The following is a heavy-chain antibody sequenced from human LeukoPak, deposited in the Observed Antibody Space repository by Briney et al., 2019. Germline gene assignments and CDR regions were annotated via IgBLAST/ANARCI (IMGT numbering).Heavy chain of an antibody. Sequence: PGGSLRLSCAASGFTFSSYSMSWVRQAPGKGLEWVSAISGSGGSTYYADSVKGRFTISRDNSKNTLYLQMNSLRAEDTAVYYCANTYRLLQYYFDYWGQGTLVTVSS. V-gene: IGHV3-23*01. J-gene: IGHJ4*02. D-gene: IGHD2-15*01. CDR2: ISGSGGST. CDR1: GFTFSSYS. CDR3: ANTYRLLQYYFDY.